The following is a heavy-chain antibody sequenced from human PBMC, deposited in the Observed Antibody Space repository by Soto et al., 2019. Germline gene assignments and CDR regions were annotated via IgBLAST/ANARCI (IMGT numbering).Heavy chain of an antibody. Sequence: SETLSLTCTVSGGSISSSSYYWGWIRQPPGKGLEWIGSIYYSGSTYYNPSLKSRVTISVDTSKNQFSLKLISVTAADTAVYYCARGITIFGVVKTFDYWGQGTLVTVSS. D-gene: IGHD3-3*01. CDR3: ARGITIFGVVKTFDY. CDR1: GGSISSSSYY. V-gene: IGHV4-39*01. CDR2: IYYSGST. J-gene: IGHJ4*02.